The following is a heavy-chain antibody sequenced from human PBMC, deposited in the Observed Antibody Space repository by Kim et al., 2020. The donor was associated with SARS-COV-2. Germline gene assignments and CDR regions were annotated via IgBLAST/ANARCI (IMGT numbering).Heavy chain of an antibody. CDR2: ISAYNGNT. D-gene: IGHD3-9*01. Sequence: ASVKVSCKASGYTFTSYGISWVRQAPGQGLEWMGWISAYNGNTNYAQKLQGRVTMTTDTSTSTAYMELRSLRSDDTAVYYCARGLRYFDWLQQWDYWGQGTLVTVSS. CDR3: ARGLRYFDWLQQWDY. CDR1: GYTFTSYG. V-gene: IGHV1-18*04. J-gene: IGHJ4*02.